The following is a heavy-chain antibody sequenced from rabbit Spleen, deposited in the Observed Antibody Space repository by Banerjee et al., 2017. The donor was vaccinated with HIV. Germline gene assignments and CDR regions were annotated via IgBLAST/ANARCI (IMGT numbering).Heavy chain of an antibody. CDR3: ARGSATMTMVITGYYLYL. D-gene: IGHD2-1*01. Sequence: QEHLVESGGGLVTLGGSLTLTCTASGFSCYYKCVMCWVRQAPGKGLQWIGCMNTVSGNTVYATWAKGRFPISKTSSTTVTLQMTSLTVADTATYFCARGSATMTMVITGYYLYLWGPGTLVTVS. J-gene: IGHJ6*01. CDR2: MNTVSGNT. V-gene: IGHV1S45*01. CDR1: GFSCYYKCV.